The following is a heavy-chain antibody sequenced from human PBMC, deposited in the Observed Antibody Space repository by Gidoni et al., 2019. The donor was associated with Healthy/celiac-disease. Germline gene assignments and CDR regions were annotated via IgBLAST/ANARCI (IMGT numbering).Heavy chain of an antibody. CDR2: IWYDGSNK. CDR1: GFTFSSYG. CDR3: ARENGSGRNCDY. V-gene: IGHV3-33*01. J-gene: IGHJ4*02. Sequence: QVQLVESGGGVVQPGRSLRLSCAASGFTFSSYGMHWVRQAPGKGLEWVAVIWYDGSNKYSADSVKGRFTISRDNSKNTLYLQMNSLRAEDTAVYYCARENGSGRNCDYWGQGTLVTVSS. D-gene: IGHD3-10*01.